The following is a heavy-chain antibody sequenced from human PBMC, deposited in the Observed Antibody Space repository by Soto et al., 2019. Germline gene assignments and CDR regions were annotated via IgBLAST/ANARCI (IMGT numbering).Heavy chain of an antibody. CDR3: ARESDVPYYSYGMVI. Sequence: GASVKVSCKASGYTFSIYCISWVRQAPGQGLEWMGWISGYNGKTNYAQKVQDRVTMTTDTSTSTVYMELRSLRSDDTAVYYCARESDVPYYSYGMVIWGQGTTVTVSS. CDR2: ISGYNGKT. D-gene: IGHD2-2*01. CDR1: GYTFSIYC. J-gene: IGHJ6*02. V-gene: IGHV1-18*01.